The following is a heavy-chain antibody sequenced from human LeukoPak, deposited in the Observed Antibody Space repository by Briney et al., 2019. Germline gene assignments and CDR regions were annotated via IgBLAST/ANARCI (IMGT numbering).Heavy chain of an antibody. CDR2: IYHSGST. D-gene: IGHD4-17*01. V-gene: IGHV4-4*02. J-gene: IGHJ3*02. CDR1: GGSISSNNW. CDR3: ARGDDYAPDTVAFDI. Sequence: SETLSLTYAVSGGSISSNNWWSWVRQPPGKGLEWIGEIYHSGSTNYNPSLKSRVTISVDKSKNQFSLKLSSVTAADTAVYYCARGDDYAPDTVAFDIWGQGTMVTVSS.